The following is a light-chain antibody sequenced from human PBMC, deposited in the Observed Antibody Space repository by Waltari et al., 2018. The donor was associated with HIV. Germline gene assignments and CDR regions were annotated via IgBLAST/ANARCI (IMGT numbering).Light chain of an antibody. V-gene: IGLV3-1*01. CDR2: QDT. CDR3: QAWDIITAGVV. J-gene: IGLJ2*01. CDR1: KLGDQS. Sequence: SYVLTQPPSVSVSPGPTARITCSGDKLGDQSASWYQQKPGQSPVLVIYQDTNRASGIPERFSGSNSGNTATLTISGTQATDDADYYCQAWDIITAGVVFGGGTKLTVL.